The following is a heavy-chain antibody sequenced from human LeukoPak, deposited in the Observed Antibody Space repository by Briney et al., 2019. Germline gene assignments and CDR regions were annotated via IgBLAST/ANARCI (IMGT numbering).Heavy chain of an antibody. V-gene: IGHV1-2*02. J-gene: IGHJ4*02. CDR2: INPNSGGT. CDR3: SRSSRDGYNYVYEY. Sequence: ASVKVSCKASGYTFTVYYMHWVRQAPGQGLESMGWINPNSGGTNYAQNFQGRVTMTRDTSISTAYMELSRLRSDDTAVYYCSRSSRDGYNYVYEYWGQGTLVTVSS. D-gene: IGHD5-24*01. CDR1: GYTFTVYY.